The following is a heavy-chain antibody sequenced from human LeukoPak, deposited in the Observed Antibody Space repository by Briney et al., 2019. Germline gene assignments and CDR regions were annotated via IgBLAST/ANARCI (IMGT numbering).Heavy chain of an antibody. Sequence: SETLSLTCAVYGGSFSGYYWSWIRQPPGKGLEWIGEINHSGSTNYNPSLKSRVTISVDTSKDQFSLKLSSVTAADTAVYCCRFVVVVAATHTKTFDIWGQGTMVTVSS. D-gene: IGHD2-15*01. CDR3: RFVVVVAATHTKTFDI. J-gene: IGHJ3*02. CDR2: INHSGST. V-gene: IGHV4-34*01. CDR1: GGSFSGYY.